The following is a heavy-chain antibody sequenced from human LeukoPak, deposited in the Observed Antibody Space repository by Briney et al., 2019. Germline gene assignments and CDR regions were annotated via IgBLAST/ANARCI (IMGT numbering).Heavy chain of an antibody. CDR2: ISAYNGNT. V-gene: IGHV1-18*01. D-gene: IGHD6-13*01. CDR1: GYTFTSYG. Sequence: ALVRVSCKASGYTFTSYGISWVRQAPGQGLEWMGWISAYNGNTNYAQKLQGRVTMTTDTSTSTAYMELRSLRSDDTAVYYCARTRSASSWNDYWGQGTLVTVSS. J-gene: IGHJ4*02. CDR3: ARTRSASSWNDY.